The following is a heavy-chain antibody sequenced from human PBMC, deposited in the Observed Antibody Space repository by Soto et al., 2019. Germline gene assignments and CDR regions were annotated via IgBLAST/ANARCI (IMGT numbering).Heavy chain of an antibody. Sequence: PSETLSLTCAVSGYSLTSGYYCGWIRQPPGKGLEWIGSIYHSGDTYYNPSLKSRVTISVDTSKNHFSLKLTSVTAADTAVYYCARASIVVAGNIVDYWGQGTLVTVSS. D-gene: IGHD6-19*01. CDR1: GYSLTSGYY. J-gene: IGHJ4*02. CDR3: ARASIVVAGNIVDY. V-gene: IGHV4-38-2*01. CDR2: IYHSGDT.